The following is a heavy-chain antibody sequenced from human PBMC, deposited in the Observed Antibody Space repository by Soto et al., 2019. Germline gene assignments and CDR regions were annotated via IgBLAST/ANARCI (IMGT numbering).Heavy chain of an antibody. CDR3: ASFNIVATPGEDS. J-gene: IGHJ5*02. V-gene: IGHV4-30-4*01. CDR1: GGSISSGDYY. D-gene: IGHD5-12*01. CDR2: IYYSGST. Sequence: PSETLSLTCTVSGGSISSGDYYWSWIRQPPGKGLEWIGYIYYSGSTYYNPSLKSRVTISVDTSKNQFSLKLSSVTAADTALYYCASFNIVATPGEDSWGQGTLVTVSS.